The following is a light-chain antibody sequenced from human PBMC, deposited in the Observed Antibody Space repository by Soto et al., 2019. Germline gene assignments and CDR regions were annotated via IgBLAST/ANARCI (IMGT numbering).Light chain of an antibody. Sequence: EIVMTQSPAALSVSPGEGATLSCRASQGIGSTLAWYQQKPGQTPRLLIYDASTRAAGVPARFSGSGSGTAFTLPIHSLQSEDFATYYCHHYANWPLNLGGGTTVDIK. V-gene: IGKV3-15*01. CDR2: DAS. CDR3: HHYANWPLN. CDR1: QGIGST. J-gene: IGKJ4*01.